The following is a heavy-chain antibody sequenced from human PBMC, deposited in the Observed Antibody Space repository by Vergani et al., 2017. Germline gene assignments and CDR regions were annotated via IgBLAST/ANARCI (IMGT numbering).Heavy chain of an antibody. CDR3: ARGSTVTTLYFYYGMDV. D-gene: IGHD4-17*01. CDR2: ISSSSSSL. CDR1: GFTFSSYN. V-gene: IGHV3-48*01. Sequence: EVQLVESGGGLAQPGGSLRLSCAASGFTFSSYNMNWVRQAPGKGLEWLSYISSSSSSLYYADSVKGRFTISRDNAKNSLNLQMNSLRAEDTAVYYCARGSTVTTLYFYYGMDVWGQGTTVTVSS. J-gene: IGHJ6*02.